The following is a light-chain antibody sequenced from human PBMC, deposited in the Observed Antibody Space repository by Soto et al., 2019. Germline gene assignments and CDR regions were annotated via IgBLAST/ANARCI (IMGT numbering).Light chain of an antibody. CDR1: QSVGTF. CDR3: QQCNNWPQWT. J-gene: IGKJ1*01. CDR2: DAS. V-gene: IGKV3-11*01. Sequence: EIVLTQSPATLSLSPGERATLSCRASQSVGTFFAWYQQKPGQAPRLLIYDASNRATGIPARFRGSGSGTDFTLTISSLEPEDFAVYYCQQCNNWPQWTFGQGTKVDIK.